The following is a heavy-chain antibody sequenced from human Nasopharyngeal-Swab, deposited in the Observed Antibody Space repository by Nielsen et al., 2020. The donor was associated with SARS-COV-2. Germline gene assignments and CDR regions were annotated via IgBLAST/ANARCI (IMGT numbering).Heavy chain of an antibody. J-gene: IGHJ3*02. Sequence: ASVKVFCKASGYTFTSYDINWVRQATGQGLEWMGWMNPNSGNTGYAQKFQGRVTMTRNTSISTAYMELSSLRSEDTAVYYCAVDGVGATPREYAFDIWGQGTMVTVSS. CDR3: AVDGVGATPREYAFDI. D-gene: IGHD1-26*01. CDR1: GYTFTSYD. CDR2: MNPNSGNT. V-gene: IGHV1-8*01.